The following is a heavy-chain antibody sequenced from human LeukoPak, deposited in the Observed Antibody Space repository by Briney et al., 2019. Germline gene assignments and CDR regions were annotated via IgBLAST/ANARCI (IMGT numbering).Heavy chain of an antibody. CDR3: ARGFGYSYGYVKGDAFDI. J-gene: IGHJ3*02. Sequence: PSEALSLTCAVYGGSFSGYYWSWIRQPPGKGLEWIGEINHSGSTNYNPSLKSRVTISVDTSKNQFSLKLSSVTAADTAVYYCARGFGYSYGYVKGDAFDIWGQGTMVTVSS. D-gene: IGHD5-18*01. CDR2: INHSGST. CDR1: GGSFSGYY. V-gene: IGHV4-34*01.